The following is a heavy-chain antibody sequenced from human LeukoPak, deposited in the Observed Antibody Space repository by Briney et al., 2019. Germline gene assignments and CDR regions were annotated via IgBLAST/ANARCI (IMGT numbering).Heavy chain of an antibody. CDR2: IWYDGSNK. CDR1: GFIFSTYG. CDR3: VREKSGYTNGWYLFDY. Sequence: GGSLRLSCEASGFIFSTYGMHWVRQAPGKGLEWVAVIWYDGSNKYYADSVKGRFTISRGNSKNTLYLQMSSLRAEDTAVYYCVREKSGYTNGWYLFDYWGQGTLVTVSS. V-gene: IGHV3-33*01. J-gene: IGHJ4*02. D-gene: IGHD6-19*01.